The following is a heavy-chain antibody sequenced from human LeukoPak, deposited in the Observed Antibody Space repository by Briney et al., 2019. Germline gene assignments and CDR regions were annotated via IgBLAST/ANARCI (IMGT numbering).Heavy chain of an antibody. CDR1: GFTFSSYY. V-gene: IGHV3-7*01. J-gene: IGHJ5*01. CDR2: IKQDGSEK. D-gene: IGHD2-2*01. CDR3: ATLGYCSSVSCSRAWFDY. Sequence: PGGSLRLSCAASGFTFSSYYMSWVRQAPGKGLEGVANIKQDGSEKYYVDSVKGRFTISRDNAKNSLSLQMNSLRAEDSAVYYCATLGYCSSVSCSRAWFDYWGQGTLITVSS.